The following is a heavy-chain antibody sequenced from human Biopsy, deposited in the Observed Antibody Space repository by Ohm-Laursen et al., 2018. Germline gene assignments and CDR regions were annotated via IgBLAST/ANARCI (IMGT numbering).Heavy chain of an antibody. CDR3: ARATYSSGHKIDS. CDR1: GFTVSDNH. J-gene: IGHJ4*02. Sequence: GSLRLSCSASGFTVSDNHISWIRQAPGKGLEWVSVIYSGDSTYYADSVKGRFTISRDESKNTLYLQMNRLRAEDTAVYHCARATYSSGHKIDSWGQGTLVTVSS. V-gene: IGHV3-53*01. D-gene: IGHD6-25*01. CDR2: IYSGDST.